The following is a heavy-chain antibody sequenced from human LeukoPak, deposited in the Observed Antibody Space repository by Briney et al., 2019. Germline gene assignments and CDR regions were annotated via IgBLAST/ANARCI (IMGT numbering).Heavy chain of an antibody. J-gene: IGHJ4*02. D-gene: IGHD1-26*01. CDR1: GFTFSSYW. Sequence: GGSLRLSCAASGFTFSSYWMSWVHQAPGKGLEWVANIKQDGSEKYYVDSVKGRFTISRDNAKNSLYLQMDSLRAEDTAMYYCARGTGSYYSLGYWGQGTLVTVSS. CDR3: ARGTGSYYSLGY. CDR2: IKQDGSEK. V-gene: IGHV3-7*01.